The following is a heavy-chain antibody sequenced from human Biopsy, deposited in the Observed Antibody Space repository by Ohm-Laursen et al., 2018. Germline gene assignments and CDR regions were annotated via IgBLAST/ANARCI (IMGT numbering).Heavy chain of an antibody. Sequence: SQTLSLTCTVSGGSMSSYYWTWIRQPPGKGLEWIGYIYNSGSTNYNPSLKSRVTISVAVDTSKNQFSLRLNSVTAADTAVYYCARATNSTGWPYYYFYGMDVWGQGTTVTVSS. D-gene: IGHD2/OR15-2a*01. V-gene: IGHV4-59*01. CDR2: IYNSGST. J-gene: IGHJ6*02. CDR3: ARATNSTGWPYYYFYGMDV. CDR1: GGSMSSYY.